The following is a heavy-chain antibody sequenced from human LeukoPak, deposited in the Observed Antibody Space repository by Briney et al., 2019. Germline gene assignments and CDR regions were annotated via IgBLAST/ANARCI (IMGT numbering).Heavy chain of an antibody. D-gene: IGHD3-3*01. CDR1: GYTFTSYD. J-gene: IGHJ5*02. CDR3: ATSPFRRITIFGVVIPVWFDP. CDR2: MNPNSGNT. Sequence: ATVKVCCKASGYTFTSYDINWVRQATGQGLEWMGWMNPNSGNTGYAQKSQGRVTMTRNTSISTAYMELSSLRSEDTAVYYCATSPFRRITIFGVVIPVWFDPWGQGTLVTVSS. V-gene: IGHV1-8*01.